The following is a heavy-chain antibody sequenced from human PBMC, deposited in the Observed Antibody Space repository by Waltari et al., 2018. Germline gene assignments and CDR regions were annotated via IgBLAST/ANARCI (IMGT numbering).Heavy chain of an antibody. CDR1: GDSMRRSDC. D-gene: IGHD2-15*01. CDR3: ARDRGRGLHLDS. CDR2: VRGAGRS. J-gene: IGHJ4*02. V-gene: IGHV4-4*02. Sequence: QLQRQESGTGLVKPSGTLALHCGVSGDSMRRSDCWSWVRQPPGKGLGWIGQVRGAGRSNYSPSFASRATVSLDTYNRQLTLMMTSATAADTAVYYCARDRGRGLHLDSWGPGTLVTVSP.